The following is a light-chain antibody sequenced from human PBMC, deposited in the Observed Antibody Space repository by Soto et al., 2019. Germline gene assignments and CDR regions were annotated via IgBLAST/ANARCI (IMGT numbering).Light chain of an antibody. J-gene: IGLJ2*01. CDR1: SSNIGDNY. CDR2: ENN. Sequence: QSVLTQPPSVSAAPGQKVTISCSGTSSNIGDNYVSWYQQLPGAAPRLLMYENNKRLSGTPDRFSGSKSGTSATLDITGLKTGDEADYYCVTWDSSLSVGGVFGGGTKLTV. CDR3: VTWDSSLSVGGV. V-gene: IGLV1-51*02.